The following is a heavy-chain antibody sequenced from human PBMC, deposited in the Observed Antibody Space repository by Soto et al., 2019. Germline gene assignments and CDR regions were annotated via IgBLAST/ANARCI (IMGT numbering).Heavy chain of an antibody. CDR1: GYTFSTYE. CDR2: MNPDNGNT. J-gene: IGHJ4*02. V-gene: IGHV1-8*01. Sequence: ASVKVSCKASGYTFSTYEINWVRRAAGQGLEWMGRMNPDNGNTGYAQEFQDRVTMTRNTSISTAYMELSSLRSDDTAVYYCARGPRESGEWLLFDYWGQGALVTVSS. D-gene: IGHD3-3*01. CDR3: ARGPRESGEWLLFDY.